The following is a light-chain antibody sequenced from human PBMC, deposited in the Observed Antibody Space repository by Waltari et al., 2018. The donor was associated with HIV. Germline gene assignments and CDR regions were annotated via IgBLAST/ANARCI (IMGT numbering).Light chain of an antibody. CDR3: QSYDSSLSVWV. J-gene: IGLJ3*02. CDR1: SSTIGAGSD. CDR2: GNS. Sequence: QSVLTQPTSVSGAPGQRVTIPCTGSSSTIGAGSDVHWYQQLPGTAPKLLIYGNSNRPSGVPDRFSGSKSGTSASLAITGLLAEDEADYYCQSYDSSLSVWVFGGGTKLTVL. V-gene: IGLV1-40*01.